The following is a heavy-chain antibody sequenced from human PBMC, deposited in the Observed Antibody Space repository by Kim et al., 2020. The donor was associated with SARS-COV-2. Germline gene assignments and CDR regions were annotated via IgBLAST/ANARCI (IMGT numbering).Heavy chain of an antibody. CDR3: ARDLFRGVDFYYYGIDV. V-gene: IGHV3-33*01. J-gene: IGHJ6*02. CDR1: GFTLSNHA. Sequence: GGSLRLSCAASGFTLSNHAMHWVRQAPGKGLEWVAVIWFEDSDKDYAEAVKGRFTISRDHSKNTLFLLMNSLRADDTAVYYCARDLFRGVDFYYYGIDVWGQGTTVTVSS. D-gene: IGHD3-10*01. CDR2: IWFEDSDK.